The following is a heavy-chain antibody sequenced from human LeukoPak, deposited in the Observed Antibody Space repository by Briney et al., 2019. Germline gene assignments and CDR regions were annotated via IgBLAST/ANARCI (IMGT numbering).Heavy chain of an antibody. CDR3: ARGHYSGFEY. J-gene: IGHJ4*02. D-gene: IGHD2-21*01. Sequence: GGSLRLSCAASGFTFNTYWMNWIRQAPGKGLEWVANIKKDGSEKYYVDSVKGRFTISRDNAKNLLYLLMNGLRVEDTAVYYCARGHYSGFEYWGQGSLVTVSS. CDR1: GFTFNTYW. CDR2: IKKDGSEK. V-gene: IGHV3-7*01.